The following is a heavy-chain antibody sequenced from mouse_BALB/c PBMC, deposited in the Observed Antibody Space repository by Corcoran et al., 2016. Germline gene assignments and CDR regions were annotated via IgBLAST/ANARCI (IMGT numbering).Heavy chain of an antibody. CDR1: GYKFSSYW. CDR2: FLPGSGST. CDR3: ARLLRYFDV. V-gene: IGHV1-9*01. Sequence: QVQLQQSGAELMKPGASVKISCKATGYKFSSYWIGWVKQRPGHGLEWIGEFLPGSGSTNYNEKFKGKATFTADTYSNTAYMQLSSLTSEDSAVYYCARLLRYFDVWGAGTTVTVSS. J-gene: IGHJ1*01. D-gene: IGHD1-1*01.